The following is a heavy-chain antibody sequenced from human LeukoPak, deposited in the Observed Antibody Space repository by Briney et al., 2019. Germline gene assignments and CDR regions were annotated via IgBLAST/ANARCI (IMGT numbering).Heavy chain of an antibody. CDR3: AKERTYYDFWSGYYSHYYYYMDV. Sequence: PGRSLRLSCAASGFTFSSYGMHWVRQAPGKGLEWVAVISYDGSNKYYADSVKGRFTISRDNSKNTLYLQMNSLRAEDTAVYYCAKERTYYDFWSGYYSHYYYYMDVWGKGTTVTVSS. CDR1: GFTFSSYG. J-gene: IGHJ6*03. D-gene: IGHD3-3*01. CDR2: ISYDGSNK. V-gene: IGHV3-30*18.